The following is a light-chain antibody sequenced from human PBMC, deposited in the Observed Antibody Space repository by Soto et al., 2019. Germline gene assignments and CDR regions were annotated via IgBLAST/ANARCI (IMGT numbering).Light chain of an antibody. CDR2: GAS. V-gene: IGKV3-15*01. Sequence: EIVMTQSPATLSVSPGERATLSCTASHYVYSNVAWYQQKPGQAPRLLIYGASTRATGIPARFSGSGSGTEFTLTISSLQSEDFAVYYCQQYNNWPRTFGQRAKVEIK. CDR1: HYVYSN. CDR3: QQYNNWPRT. J-gene: IGKJ1*01.